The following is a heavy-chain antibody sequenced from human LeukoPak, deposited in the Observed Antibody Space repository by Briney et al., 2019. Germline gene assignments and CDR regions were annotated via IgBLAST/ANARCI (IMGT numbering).Heavy chain of an antibody. CDR3: ERDRAMVVGSSWYYDY. D-gene: IGHD5-18*01. V-gene: IGHV3-33*01. CDR1: GVTFSSYG. Sequence: GGSLRLSCAASGVTFSSYGMHWVRQAPGQGLEWVSLIWYDGSNKYYADSVKGRFTISRDNSKNTLNLQMNSLRAEDTALYYCERDRAMVVGSSWYYDYWGQGTLVTVS. CDR2: IWYDGSNK. J-gene: IGHJ4*02.